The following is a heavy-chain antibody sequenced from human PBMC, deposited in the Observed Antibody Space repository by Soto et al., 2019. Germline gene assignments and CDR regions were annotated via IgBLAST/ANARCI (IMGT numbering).Heavy chain of an antibody. CDR2: IYWDGGK. D-gene: IGHD5-18*01. V-gene: IGHV2-5*02. Sequence: SGPTLVNPTQTLTLTCTLSGFSLNASGVRVGWIRQPPGKALEWLALIYWDGGKRYSPSLKNRLTVTKDTLKNQVVLTMTNMDPADTGTYYCAHGEYSSDGWCFFDYWGQGTLVTVSS. J-gene: IGHJ4*02. CDR3: AHGEYSSDGWCFFDY. CDR1: GFSLNASGVR.